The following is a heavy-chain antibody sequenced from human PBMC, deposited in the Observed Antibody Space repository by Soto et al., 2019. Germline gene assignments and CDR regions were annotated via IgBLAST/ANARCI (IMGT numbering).Heavy chain of an antibody. CDR2: ISSNIAYI. J-gene: IGHJ5*02. D-gene: IGHD3-3*02. CDR1: GFTFRSFT. V-gene: IGHV3-21*01. Sequence: GSLSLSCRASGFTFRSFTMNWVRHAPGKGLEWVSTISSNIAYIYYTDALRGRFTISRDNAKNSLHLQMNSLRAEDKAVYYCTSYASRDSISSIGFDPRGTGTLAPVSS. CDR3: TSYASRDSISSIGFDP.